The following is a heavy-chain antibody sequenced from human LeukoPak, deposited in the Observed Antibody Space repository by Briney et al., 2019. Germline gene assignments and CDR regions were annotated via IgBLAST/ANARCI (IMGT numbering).Heavy chain of an antibody. CDR2: IYTSGST. V-gene: IGHV4-61*02. D-gene: IGHD1-26*01. Sequence: SQTLSLTCTVSGGSISSGSYYWSWIRQPAGKGLEWIGRIYTSGSTNYNPSLKSRVTISVDTSKNQFSLKLSSVTAADTAVYYCAREVVGATEGEAIDIWGQGTMVTVSS. CDR1: GGSISSGSYY. CDR3: AREVVGATEGEAIDI. J-gene: IGHJ3*02.